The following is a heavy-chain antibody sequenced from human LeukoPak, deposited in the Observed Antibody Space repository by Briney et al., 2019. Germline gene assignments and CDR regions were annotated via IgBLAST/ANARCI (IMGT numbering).Heavy chain of an antibody. Sequence: SETLSLTCTVSGGSISSGDYYWRWIRQPPGKGLEWIGYIYYSGSTYYNPSLKSRVTISVDTSNNQFSLKLSSVTAADTALYYCARDYSGYHLLDYWGQGTLVTVSS. CDR2: IYYSGST. D-gene: IGHD5-12*01. CDR1: GGSISSGDYY. V-gene: IGHV4-30-4*08. CDR3: ARDYSGYHLLDY. J-gene: IGHJ4*02.